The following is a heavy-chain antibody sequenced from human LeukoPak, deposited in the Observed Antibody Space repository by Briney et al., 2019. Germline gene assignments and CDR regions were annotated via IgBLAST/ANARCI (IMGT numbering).Heavy chain of an antibody. V-gene: IGHV4-39*01. CDR1: GGSISSSSYY. Sequence: SETLSLTCTVSGGSISSSSYYWGWIRQPPGKGLEWIGSMYYSGSTYYNPSLKSRVTISGDTSKNQFSLKLSSVTAADTAVYYCARLSMLGYCSGGSCSLAMDVWGKGTTVTISS. CDR3: ARLSMLGYCSGGSCSLAMDV. D-gene: IGHD2-15*01. J-gene: IGHJ6*04. CDR2: MYYSGST.